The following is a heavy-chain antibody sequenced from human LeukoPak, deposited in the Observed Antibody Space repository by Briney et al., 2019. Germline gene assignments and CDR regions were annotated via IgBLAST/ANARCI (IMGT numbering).Heavy chain of an antibody. V-gene: IGHV4-39*01. CDR3: ARRGIAAVRDY. Sequence: SETLSLTCTVSGGSISSSSYYWGWIRQPPGKGLEWIGSIYYSGSTYYNPSLKSRVTISVDTSKNQFSLKLSSVTAADTAVYYCARRGIAAVRDYWGQGTLVTVSS. CDR2: IYYSGST. D-gene: IGHD6-13*01. CDR1: GGSISSSSYY. J-gene: IGHJ4*02.